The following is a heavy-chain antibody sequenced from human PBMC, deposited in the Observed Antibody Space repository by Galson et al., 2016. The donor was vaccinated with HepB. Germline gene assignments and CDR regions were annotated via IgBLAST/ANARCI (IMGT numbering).Heavy chain of an antibody. V-gene: IGHV3-66*01. Sequence: SLRLSCAASGFTVSNNYMRWIRQAPGKGLEWVSFIYSGGGTYYADSVRGRFTISRDNSKNTLYLQMNSLIAEDTAVYYCARGGNYAGYWGQGTLVTVSS. CDR3: ARGGNYAGY. D-gene: IGHD3-16*01. CDR2: IYSGGGT. J-gene: IGHJ4*02. CDR1: GFTVSNNY.